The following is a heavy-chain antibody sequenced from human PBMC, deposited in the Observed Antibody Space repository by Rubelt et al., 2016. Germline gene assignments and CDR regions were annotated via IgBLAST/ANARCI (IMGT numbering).Heavy chain of an antibody. CDR2: ICGRGASQ. D-gene: IGHD2-8*02. CDR3: TRVAHSSGASYVDY. V-gene: IGHV3-23*01. J-gene: IGHJ4*02. Sequence: EVQLLESGGGLVQPGGSLRLSCAAFGFAFRSYAMGWARQAPGKGLEWVSTICGRGASQYYTDSVKGRLTISRDSSKNTGYLQMNSLRVEDTAVYYCTRVAHSSGASYVDYGGQGTLVTVSS. CDR1: GFAFRSYA.